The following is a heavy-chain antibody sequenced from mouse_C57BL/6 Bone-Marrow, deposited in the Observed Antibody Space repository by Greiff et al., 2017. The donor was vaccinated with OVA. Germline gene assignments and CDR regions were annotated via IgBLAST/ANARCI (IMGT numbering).Heavy chain of an antibody. CDR3: ARSYNNYYAMDY. D-gene: IGHD2-5*01. V-gene: IGHV1-15*01. Sequence: QVHVKQSGAELVRPGASVTLSCKASGYTFTDYEMHWVKQTPVHGLEWIGAIDTETGGTAYNQKFKGKAILTADKSSSTAYMELRSLPSEDSAVYYCARSYNNYYAMDYWGQGTSVTVSS. J-gene: IGHJ4*01. CDR1: GYTFTDYE. CDR2: IDTETGGT.